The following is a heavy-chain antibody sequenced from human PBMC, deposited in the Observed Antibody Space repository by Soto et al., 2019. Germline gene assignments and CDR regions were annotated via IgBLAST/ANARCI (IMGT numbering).Heavy chain of an antibody. CDR2: ILNDGTNK. CDR1: GFTFSNYA. Sequence: QVQLVESGGGVVQPGRCLRLSCAASGFTFSNYAMHWVRQAPGKGLEWVANILNDGTNKNYADSVKGRFTISRDNSQNTVYLQMNTLRLEDTAVYYCTRAWDGYDWGDAVDIWGQGTLVRVSS. CDR3: TRAWDGYDWGDAVDI. V-gene: IGHV3-30-3*01. D-gene: IGHD3-10*02. J-gene: IGHJ3*02.